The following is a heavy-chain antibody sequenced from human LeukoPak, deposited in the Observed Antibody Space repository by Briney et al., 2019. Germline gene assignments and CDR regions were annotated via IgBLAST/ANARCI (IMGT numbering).Heavy chain of an antibody. CDR1: GLTFSSYA. D-gene: IGHD1-26*01. CDR2: ISYDGSNK. J-gene: IGHJ6*02. V-gene: IGHV3-30-3*01. Sequence: GGSLRLSCAASGLTFSSYAMHWVRQAPGKGLEWVAVISYDGSNKYYADSVKGRFTISRDNSKNTLYLQMNSLRAEDTAVYYCAKDLLVGASLVGVFNVWGQGTTVTVSS. CDR3: AKDLLVGASLVGVFNV.